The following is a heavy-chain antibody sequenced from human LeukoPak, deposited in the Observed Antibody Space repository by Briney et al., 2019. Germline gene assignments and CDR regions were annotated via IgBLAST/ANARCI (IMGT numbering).Heavy chain of an antibody. CDR3: AKESPYYYGSGCFDY. J-gene: IGHJ4*02. CDR2: IDYSGSST. Sequence: GGSLRLSCAASGFTFSTYGMSWVRQAPGKGLEWVSTIDYSGSSTYYADSVKGRFTISRDNSKNTLYLQMNSLRAEDTAVYYCAKESPYYYGSGCFDYWGQGTLVTVSS. D-gene: IGHD3-10*01. CDR1: GFTFSTYG. V-gene: IGHV3-23*01.